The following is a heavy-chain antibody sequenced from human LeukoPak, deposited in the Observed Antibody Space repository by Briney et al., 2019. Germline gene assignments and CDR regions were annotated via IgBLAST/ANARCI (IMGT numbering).Heavy chain of an antibody. D-gene: IGHD2-2*02. CDR1: GYTFTGYY. J-gene: IGHJ4*02. CDR3: ARVGRYCSSTSCYIAY. V-gene: IGHV1-2*02. CDR2: INLNSGGT. Sequence: AAVKVSFKASGYTFTGYYMHWVRQAPGQGLEWMGWINLNSGGTNYAQKFHGRVTMTRDTSISTTYMELSRLRSDDTAVYYCARVGRYCSSTSCYIAYWGQGTLVTVS.